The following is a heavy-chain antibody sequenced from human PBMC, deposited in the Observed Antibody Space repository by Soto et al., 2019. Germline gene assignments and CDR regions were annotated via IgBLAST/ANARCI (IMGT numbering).Heavy chain of an antibody. CDR1: GFTFSSYS. Sequence: GGSLRLSCAASGFTFSSYSMNWVRQAPGKGLEWVSSMSISSSYPYYADSVKGRFTISRDNAKNSLYLQMNSLRAEDTAVYYCARGGITIFGVVTMPAEYYGMDVWGQGTTVTVSS. D-gene: IGHD3-3*01. CDR2: MSISSSYP. CDR3: ARGGITIFGVVTMPAEYYGMDV. V-gene: IGHV3-21*01. J-gene: IGHJ6*02.